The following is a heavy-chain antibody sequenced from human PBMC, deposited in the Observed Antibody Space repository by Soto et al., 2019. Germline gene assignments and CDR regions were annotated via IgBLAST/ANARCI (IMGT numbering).Heavy chain of an antibody. D-gene: IGHD6-13*01. Sequence: EVQLVESGGALVQPGGSLRLSCAGSGFSFSSYPINWVRQAPGKGLEWVSYISSSSSAIHYGDSVKGRFTISRDNGKNSVYLQMNSLRAEDTAVYYCARGGATWYADYWGQGTLVTVSS. V-gene: IGHV3-48*01. J-gene: IGHJ4*02. CDR1: GFSFSSYP. CDR2: ISSSSSAI. CDR3: ARGGATWYADY.